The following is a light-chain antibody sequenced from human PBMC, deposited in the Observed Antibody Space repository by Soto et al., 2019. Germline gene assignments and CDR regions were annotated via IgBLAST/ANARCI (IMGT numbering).Light chain of an antibody. CDR2: DAS. V-gene: IGKV3-11*01. CDR3: QQRSNWPLIT. J-gene: IGKJ5*01. Sequence: EIVLTQSPATLSLSPGERATLSCRASQSVSSSLAWYQQKPGQAPRLLIYDASNRATGIPARFSGSGSGTDFTRTISSLESEDFAVYYCQQRSNWPLITFGQGTRLEIK. CDR1: QSVSSS.